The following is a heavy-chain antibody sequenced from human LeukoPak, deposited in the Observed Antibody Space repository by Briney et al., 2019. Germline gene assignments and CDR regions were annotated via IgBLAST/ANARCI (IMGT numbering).Heavy chain of an antibody. CDR2: IYQSGST. J-gene: IGHJ4*02. V-gene: IGHV4-38-2*01. CDR1: GYSISSGYY. Sequence: PSETLSLTCAVSGYSISSGYYWGWIRQPPGKGLEWIGSIYQSGSTYYNPSLKSRVTISVDTSKNQFSLKLSSVTAADTAVYYCARRAQNTAMVLVFDYWGQGTLVTVSS. D-gene: IGHD5-18*01. CDR3: ARRAQNTAMVLVFDY.